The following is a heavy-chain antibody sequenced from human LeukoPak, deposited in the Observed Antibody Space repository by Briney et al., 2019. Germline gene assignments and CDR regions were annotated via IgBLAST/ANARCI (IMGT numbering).Heavy chain of an antibody. CDR2: ISYDGSNK. CDR1: GFTFSSYG. CDR3: AKDGLAYGMDV. Sequence: GGSLGLSCAASGFTFSSYGMLWVRQAPGKGLEWVAVISYDGSNKYYADSVKGRFTISRDNSKNTLYLQMNSLRAEGTAVYYCAKDGLAYGMDVWGQGTTVTVSS. V-gene: IGHV3-30*18. J-gene: IGHJ6*02. D-gene: IGHD5-12*01.